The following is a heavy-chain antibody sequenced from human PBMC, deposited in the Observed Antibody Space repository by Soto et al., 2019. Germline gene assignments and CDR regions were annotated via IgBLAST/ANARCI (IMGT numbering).Heavy chain of an antibody. D-gene: IGHD2-8*01. V-gene: IGHV1-8*01. Sequence: ASVKVSCKASGYTFTSCDINWVRQATGQGLEWMGWMNPNSGNTGYAQKFQGRVTMTRNTSISTAYMELSSLRSEDTAVYYCARGMSVLMVYAVYYYYYGMDVWGQGTTVTVSS. CDR2: MNPNSGNT. CDR3: ARGMSVLMVYAVYYYYYGMDV. J-gene: IGHJ6*02. CDR1: GYTFTSCD.